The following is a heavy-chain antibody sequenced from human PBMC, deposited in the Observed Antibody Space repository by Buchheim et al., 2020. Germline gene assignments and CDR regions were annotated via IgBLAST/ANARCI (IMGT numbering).Heavy chain of an antibody. V-gene: IGHV4-31*03. D-gene: IGHD6-13*01. Sequence: QVQLQESGPGLVKSSQTLSLTCTVSGGSISSGGYYWSWIRQHPGKGLEWIGYIYYSGSTYYNPSLKSRFTISVNRTKNQFSLKLSSVTAADTAVYYCARGGQQLVNFWFDPWGQGTL. CDR2: IYYSGST. J-gene: IGHJ5*02. CDR3: ARGGQQLVNFWFDP. CDR1: GGSISSGGYY.